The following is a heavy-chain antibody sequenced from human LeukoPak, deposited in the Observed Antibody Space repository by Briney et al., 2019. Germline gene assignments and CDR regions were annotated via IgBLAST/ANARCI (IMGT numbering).Heavy chain of an antibody. CDR2: ISSSGSTI. CDR1: GFTFSSYE. J-gene: IGHJ4*02. D-gene: IGHD3-22*01. Sequence: GGSLRLSCAASGFTFSSYEMNWVRQAPGKGLEWVSYISSSGSTIYYADSVKGRFTISRDNAKNSLYLQMNSLRAEDTAVYYCALTFDSSGYYYTHWGQGTLVTVSS. CDR3: ALTFDSSGYYYTH. V-gene: IGHV3-48*03.